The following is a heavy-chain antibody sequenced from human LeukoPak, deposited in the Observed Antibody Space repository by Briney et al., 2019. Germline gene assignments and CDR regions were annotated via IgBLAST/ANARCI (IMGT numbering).Heavy chain of an antibody. V-gene: IGHV5-51*01. D-gene: IGHD3-22*01. Sequence: GESLKISCKGSGYRFTSYWIGWVRQMPGKGLEWMGIIYPGDSDTRYSPSFQGQVTISADKSISTAYLQWSSLKASDTAMYYCATPAVDYDSSGQDDAFDIWGQGTMVTVSS. J-gene: IGHJ3*02. CDR1: GYRFTSYW. CDR2: IYPGDSDT. CDR3: ATPAVDYDSSGQDDAFDI.